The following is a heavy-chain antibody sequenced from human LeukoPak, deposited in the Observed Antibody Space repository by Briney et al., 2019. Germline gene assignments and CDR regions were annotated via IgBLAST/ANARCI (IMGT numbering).Heavy chain of an antibody. D-gene: IGHD3-10*01. Sequence: ASVKVSFKASGYTFTSYDINWVRQATGQGLEWMGWMNPNSGNTGYAQKFQGRVTMTRNTSISTAYMELSSLRSEDTAVYYCARGDITMVRGVIITYDYWGQGTLVTVSS. V-gene: IGHV1-8*01. CDR1: GYTFTSYD. CDR2: MNPNSGNT. CDR3: ARGDITMVRGVIITYDY. J-gene: IGHJ4*02.